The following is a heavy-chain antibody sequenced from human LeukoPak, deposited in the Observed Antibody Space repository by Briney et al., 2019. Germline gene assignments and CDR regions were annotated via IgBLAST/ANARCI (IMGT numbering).Heavy chain of an antibody. CDR3: ARAMSTFGGVRNYFDS. V-gene: IGHV3-48*04. J-gene: IGHJ4*02. CDR1: GFTFTGHN. D-gene: IGHD3-16*01. Sequence: GGSLRLSCAASGFTFTGHNMNWVRQAPGKGLEWISFVSISSGTIYYADSVKGRFSISRDNAKNSLDLQMNSLRAEDTAVYYCARAMSTFGGVRNYFDSWGQGTLVTVSS. CDR2: VSISSGTI.